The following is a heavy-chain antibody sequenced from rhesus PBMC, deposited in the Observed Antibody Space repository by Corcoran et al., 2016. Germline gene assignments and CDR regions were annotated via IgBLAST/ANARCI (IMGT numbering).Heavy chain of an antibody. Sequence: EVQLVESGGGLAKPGGSLRLSCAASGSTFSSYWMNWVRQTPGKGLEWITAMNSAGGSTHYATAVKGRFTITSDNSTTPLSLQMNSLRAADTAVYYWANDRDDAFDFWGQGLRVTVSS. CDR1: GSTFSSYW. V-gene: IGHV3S42*01. J-gene: IGHJ3*01. CDR2: MNSAGGST. CDR3: ANDRDDAFDF.